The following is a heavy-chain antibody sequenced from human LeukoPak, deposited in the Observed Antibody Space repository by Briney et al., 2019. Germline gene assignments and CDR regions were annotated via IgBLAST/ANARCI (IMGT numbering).Heavy chain of an antibody. J-gene: IGHJ3*02. CDR2: FYPEDGEI. Sequence: ASVKVSCKVSEYTLTELSMHWVRQAHGKGLEWLGGFYPEDGEIIYAQKFQGRVTMSDDTSTDTAYMGLGSLRSDDTAVYYCAADRGDYSGSYWTAFDIWGQGTMVTVSS. CDR1: EYTLTELS. CDR3: AADRGDYSGSYWTAFDI. D-gene: IGHD1-26*01. V-gene: IGHV1-24*01.